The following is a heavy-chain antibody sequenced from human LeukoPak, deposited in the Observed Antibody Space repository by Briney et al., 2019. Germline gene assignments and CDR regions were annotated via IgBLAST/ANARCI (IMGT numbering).Heavy chain of an antibody. D-gene: IGHD6-13*01. CDR2: ISGSGGST. CDR3: AKAPGYSSSWPNWFDP. J-gene: IGHJ5*02. CDR1: GFTFSSYA. V-gene: IGHV3-23*01. Sequence: GGSPRLSCAASGFTFSSYAMSWVRQAPGQGLDWVSAISGSGGSTYYADSVKGRFTISRDNSQNALYLQMNSLRAEDTAVYYCAKAPGYSSSWPNWFDPWGEGTLVTVSS.